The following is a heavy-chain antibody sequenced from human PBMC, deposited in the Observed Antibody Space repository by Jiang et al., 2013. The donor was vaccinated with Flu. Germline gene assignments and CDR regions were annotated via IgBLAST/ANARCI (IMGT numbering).Heavy chain of an antibody. V-gene: IGHV3-13*01. CDR2: IGTAGDT. J-gene: IGHJ4*02. D-gene: IGHD3-10*01. CDR3: ASPRITMVRGVISFDY. Sequence: EWVSAIGTAGDTYYPGSVKGRFTISRENAKNSLYLQMNSLRAGDTAVYYCASPRITMVRGVISFDYWGQGTLVTVSS.